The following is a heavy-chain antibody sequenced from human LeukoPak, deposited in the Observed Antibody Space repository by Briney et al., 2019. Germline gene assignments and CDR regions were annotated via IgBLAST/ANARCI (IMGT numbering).Heavy chain of an antibody. CDR3: ARDRGRYYDSSGYYYTPLYYYYGMDV. CDR2: IHSNNGNT. V-gene: IGHV1-18*01. Sequence: ASVKVSCKASGYTFTSYGISWVRQAPGQGLEWMGWIHSNNGNTNYEQKFQGRVTMTRDTSTSTVYMELSSLRSEDTAVYYCARDRGRYYDSSGYYYTPLYYYYGMDVWGQGTTVTVSS. CDR1: GYTFTSYG. D-gene: IGHD3-22*01. J-gene: IGHJ6*02.